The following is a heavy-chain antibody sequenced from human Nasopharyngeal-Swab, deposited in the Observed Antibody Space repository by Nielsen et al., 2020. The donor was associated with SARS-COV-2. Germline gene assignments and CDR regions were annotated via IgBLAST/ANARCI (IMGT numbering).Heavy chain of an antibody. CDR1: GYSFTSYW. Sequence: ESLKISCKGSGYSFTSYWIGWVRQMPGKGLEWMGIIYPGDSDTRYSPSFQGQVTISADKSISTAYLQWSSLKASDTAMYYCARHFSDSSGYYYDEGVDYWGQGTLVTVSS. V-gene: IGHV5-51*01. CDR2: IYPGDSDT. CDR3: ARHFSDSSGYYYDEGVDY. J-gene: IGHJ4*02. D-gene: IGHD3-22*01.